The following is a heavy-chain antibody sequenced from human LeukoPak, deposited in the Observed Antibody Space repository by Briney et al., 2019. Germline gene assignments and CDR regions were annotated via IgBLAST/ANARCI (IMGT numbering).Heavy chain of an antibody. CDR2: ISAYNGNT. CDR3: ASHGSGTYYGFDY. Sequence: ASVKVSCKASGYTSTSYGINWVRQAPGQGLEWMGWISAYNGNTNYAQKLQGRVTMTTDTSTSTSYMELRSLRSDDTAVYYCASHGSGTYYGFDYWGQGTLVTVSP. CDR1: GYTSTSYG. V-gene: IGHV1-18*01. J-gene: IGHJ4*02. D-gene: IGHD1-26*01.